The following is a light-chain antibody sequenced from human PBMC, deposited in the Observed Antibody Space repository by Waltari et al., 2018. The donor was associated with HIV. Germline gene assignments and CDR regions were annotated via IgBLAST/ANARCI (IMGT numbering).Light chain of an antibody. J-gene: IGKJ1*01. CDR3: QQYYSTPWT. CDR2: GAS. Sequence: EIVMIQSPATLSVSPGERATLSCRASQSVSSNLAWYQHSPGQSPRLLIYGASTRATGIPGRFSGSGSGTEFTLTISSLQAEDVAVYYCQQYYSTPWTFGQGTKVEIK. V-gene: IGKV3-15*01. CDR1: QSVSSN.